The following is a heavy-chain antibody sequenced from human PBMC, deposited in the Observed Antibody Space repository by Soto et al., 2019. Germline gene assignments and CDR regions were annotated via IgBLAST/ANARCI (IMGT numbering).Heavy chain of an antibody. CDR3: ARGPHYYDSSGYDY. V-gene: IGHV3-13*01. J-gene: IGHJ4*02. CDR2: IGTAGDT. CDR1: GFTFSSYD. D-gene: IGHD3-22*01. Sequence: TGGSLRLSCAASGFTFSSYDMHWVRQATGKGLEWVSAIGTAGDTYYPGSVKGRFTISRENAKNSLYLQMNSLRAGDTAVYYCARGPHYYDSSGYDYWGQGTLVTVSS.